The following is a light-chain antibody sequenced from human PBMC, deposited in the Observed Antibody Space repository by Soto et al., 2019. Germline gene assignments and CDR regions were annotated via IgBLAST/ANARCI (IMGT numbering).Light chain of an antibody. CDR3: QQVHTSWT. J-gene: IGKJ1*01. CDR2: DAS. CDR1: QDIDIW. Sequence: DIAMTQSPSTLSASVGDTVTLTCRARQDIDIWLAWYQHKSGQAPDLLIYDASTLQTGVPSRFSGGGSGRDFSLTISGLQPDDFATYFCQQVHTSWTFGQGTRV. V-gene: IGKV1-5*01.